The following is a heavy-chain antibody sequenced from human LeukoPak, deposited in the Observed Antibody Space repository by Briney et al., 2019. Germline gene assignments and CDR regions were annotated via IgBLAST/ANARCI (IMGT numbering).Heavy chain of an antibody. J-gene: IGHJ6*02. V-gene: IGHV3-30*02. D-gene: IGHD5-12*01. Sequence: GGSLRLSCAASGFTFSSYDMHWVRQAPGKGLEWVAVIWYDGSNKYYADSVKGRFTISRDNSKNTLYLQMNSLRAEDTAVYYCAKGGYVHYYYGMDVWGQGTTVTVSS. CDR3: AKGGYVHYYYGMDV. CDR2: IWYDGSNK. CDR1: GFTFSSYD.